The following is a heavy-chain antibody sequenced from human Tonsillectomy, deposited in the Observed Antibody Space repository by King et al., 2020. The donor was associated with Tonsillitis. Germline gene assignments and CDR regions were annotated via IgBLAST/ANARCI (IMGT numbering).Heavy chain of an antibody. Sequence: VQLVESGGGLVQPGRSLRLSCAASGFTFDDYAMHWVRQAPGKGLEWVSGISWNSGSIAYADSVKGRFTISRDNAKNSLYLQMNSLGDEDTALYYCVKVWSLGVQLRWDFQYWGQGTLVTVSS. CDR1: GFTFDDYA. J-gene: IGHJ1*01. V-gene: IGHV3-9*01. CDR2: ISWNSGSI. CDR3: VKVWSLGVQLRWDFQY. D-gene: IGHD3-16*01.